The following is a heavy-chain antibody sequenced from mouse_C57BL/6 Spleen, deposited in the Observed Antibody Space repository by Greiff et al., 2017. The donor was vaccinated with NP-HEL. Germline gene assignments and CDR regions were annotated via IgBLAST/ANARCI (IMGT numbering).Heavy chain of an antibody. D-gene: IGHD6-1*01. CDR2: IDPSDSST. CDR3: ASAPVAMDY. J-gene: IGHJ4*01. Sequence: QVQLQQPGAELVKPGASVKLSCKASGYTFTSYWMQWVKQRPGQGLEWIGEIDPSDSSTNYNQKFKGKATLTVDTSSSTAYMQLSSLTSEDSAVYYCASAPVAMDYWGQGTSVTVSS. CDR1: GYTFTSYW. V-gene: IGHV1-50*01.